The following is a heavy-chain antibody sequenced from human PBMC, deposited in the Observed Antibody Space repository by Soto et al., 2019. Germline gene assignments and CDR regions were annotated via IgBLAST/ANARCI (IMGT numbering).Heavy chain of an antibody. CDR2: VHYSGRP. CDR1: GVSISTSS. D-gene: IGHD1-26*01. J-gene: IGHJ4*02. V-gene: IGHV4-59*13. CDR3: ARGGYSGNDALDF. Sequence: QVQLQESGPGLVKPSETLSLTCTVSGVSISTSSWSWIRQPPGKELESIGYVHYSGRPTYRPSLRSRVTISVDTSTNQQFFLTLSSVTAADTAVYFCARGGYSGNDALDFWGQGIQVTVSS.